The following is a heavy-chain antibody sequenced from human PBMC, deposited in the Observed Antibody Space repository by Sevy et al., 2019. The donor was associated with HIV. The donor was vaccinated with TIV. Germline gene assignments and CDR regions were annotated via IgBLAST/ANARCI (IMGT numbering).Heavy chain of an antibody. J-gene: IGHJ4*02. V-gene: IGHV4-59*01. CDR3: ASEGPSYYDRSGYYRFDY. CDR2: FYYSGKN. D-gene: IGHD3-22*01. CDR1: GGSISSYY. Sequence: SDTLSLTCSVSGGSISSYYWSWIRQPPGKGLEWIGSFYYSGKNIYSPSLKSRVTISVDTSKNQFSLKLRSVTAADTAVYYCASEGPSYYDRSGYYRFDYWGQGTLVTVSS.